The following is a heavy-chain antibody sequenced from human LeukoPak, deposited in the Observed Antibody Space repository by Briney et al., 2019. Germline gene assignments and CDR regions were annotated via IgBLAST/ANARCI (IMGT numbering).Heavy chain of an antibody. CDR3: AIDNSVGDNAWWFDP. V-gene: IGHV1-46*01. CDR2: INPTGGST. CDR1: GYTFTSYY. J-gene: IGHJ5*02. Sequence: GASVKVSCKASGYTFTSYYMHWVRQAPGQGLEWMGLINPTGGSTGYAQKFQGRVTMTRDMATSTDYMEVSSLRSEDTAIYYCAIDNSVGDNAWWFDPWGQGTLVTVSS. D-gene: IGHD1-26*01.